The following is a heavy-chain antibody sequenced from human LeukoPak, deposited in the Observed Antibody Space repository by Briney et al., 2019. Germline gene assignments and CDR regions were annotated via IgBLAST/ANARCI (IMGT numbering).Heavy chain of an antibody. CDR2: IGTAGDT. D-gene: IGHD1-26*01. J-gene: IGHJ4*02. CDR3: ARVSYSGSYYDD. V-gene: IGHV3-13*01. CDR1: GFTFSSYD. Sequence: GGSLRLSCAASGFTFSSYDMHWVRHATGKGLEWVSAIGTAGDTYYPGSVKGRFTISRENAKNSLYLQMNSLRAGDTAVYYCARVSYSGSYYDDWGQGTLVTVSS.